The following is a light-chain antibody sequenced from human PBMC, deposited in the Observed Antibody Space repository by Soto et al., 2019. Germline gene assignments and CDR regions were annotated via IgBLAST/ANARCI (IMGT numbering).Light chain of an antibody. Sequence: DIVMTQSPLSLPVTPGEPASISCRSSQSLLHSNGYNYLDWYLQKPGQSPQLLIYLGSNRASGVPDRFSGSXSXTDFTLKISRVEAEDVGVYYCMQALQTPWTFGQGTKVEIK. CDR3: MQALQTPWT. J-gene: IGKJ1*01. V-gene: IGKV2-28*01. CDR2: LGS. CDR1: QSLLHSNGYNY.